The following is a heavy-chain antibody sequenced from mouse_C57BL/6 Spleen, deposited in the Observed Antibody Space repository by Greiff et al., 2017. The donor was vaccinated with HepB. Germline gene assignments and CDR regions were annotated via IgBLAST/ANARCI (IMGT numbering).Heavy chain of an antibody. CDR2: IHPNSGST. J-gene: IGHJ4*01. Sequence: QVQLQQPGAELVKPGASVKLSCKASGYTFTSYWMHWVKQRPGQGLEWIGMIHPNSGSTNYNEKFKSKATLTVDKSSSTAYMQLSSLTSEDSAVDYCATIYDGYYGAMDYWGQGTSVTVSS. CDR3: ATIYDGYYGAMDY. CDR1: GYTFTSYW. V-gene: IGHV1-64*01. D-gene: IGHD2-3*01.